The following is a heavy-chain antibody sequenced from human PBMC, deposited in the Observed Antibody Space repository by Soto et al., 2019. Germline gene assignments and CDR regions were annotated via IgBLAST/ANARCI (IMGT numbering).Heavy chain of an antibody. Sequence: QVQLQESGPGLVKPSETLSLTCTVSGGSISSYYWSWLRQPPGKGLEWIGYIYYSGSTNYNPSLKSRVTISVDTSKNQFSLKLRSVTAADTAVYYCARGGRPGRRNAVPNYFDYWGQGTLVTVSS. CDR2: IYYSGST. CDR3: ARGGRPGRRNAVPNYFDY. D-gene: IGHD3-10*01. J-gene: IGHJ4*02. V-gene: IGHV4-59*01. CDR1: GGSISSYY.